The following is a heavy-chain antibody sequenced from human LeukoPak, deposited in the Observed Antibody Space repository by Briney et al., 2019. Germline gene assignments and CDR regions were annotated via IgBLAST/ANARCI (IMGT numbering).Heavy chain of an antibody. Sequence: GGSLRLSCAASGFTFSRNAVTGVRQAPGKGLEWVSPISGGGDTAFYADSVKGRFAISRDNSKNTVYLQMNSLRAEDTAVYYCAANFYSSSWYGMDVWGQGTTVTVSS. CDR3: AANFYSSSWYGMDV. D-gene: IGHD6-13*01. CDR2: ISGGGDTA. J-gene: IGHJ6*02. CDR1: GFTFSRNA. V-gene: IGHV3-23*01.